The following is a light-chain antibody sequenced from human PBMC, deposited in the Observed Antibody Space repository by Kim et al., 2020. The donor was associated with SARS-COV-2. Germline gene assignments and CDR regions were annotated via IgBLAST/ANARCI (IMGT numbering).Light chain of an antibody. CDR3: QTWATPIVV. Sequence: QLVLTQSPSASASLGASVKLTCTLSSGHSSYAIAWHQQQPEKGPRYLMKLNSDGSHSKGDGIPDRFSGSSSGAERYLTISSLQSEDEADYYCQTWATPIVVFGGGTKVTVL. V-gene: IGLV4-69*01. CDR2: LNSDGSH. CDR1: SGHSSYA. J-gene: IGLJ3*02.